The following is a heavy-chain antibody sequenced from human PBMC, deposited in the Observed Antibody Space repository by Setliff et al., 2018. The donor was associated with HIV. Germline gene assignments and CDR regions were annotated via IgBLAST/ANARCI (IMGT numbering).Heavy chain of an antibody. V-gene: IGHV3-23*01. D-gene: IGHD3-16*02. CDR3: ARSDYDYVWGTYRSLFDP. CDR1: GFTFSNYA. Sequence: GGSLRLSCAASGFTFSNYAMSWVRQAPGKGLEWVSGISGSAGTTYYADSVKGRFTISRDNSKNTLYLQMDSLRVEDTAVYYCARSDYDYVWGTYRSLFDPWGQGNLVTVSS. CDR2: ISGSAGTT. J-gene: IGHJ5*02.